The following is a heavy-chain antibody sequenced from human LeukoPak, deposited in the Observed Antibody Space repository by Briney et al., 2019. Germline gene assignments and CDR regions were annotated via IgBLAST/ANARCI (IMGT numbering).Heavy chain of an antibody. CDR2: INHSGST. V-gene: IGHV4-38-2*02. D-gene: IGHD3-9*01. CDR1: GYSISSDYY. CDR3: ALLLRDILTGYSIDY. Sequence: SETLSLTCTVSGYSISSDYYWGWIRQPPGKGLEWIGSINHSGSTNYNPSLKSRVTISVDTSKNQFSLKLSSVTAADTAVYYCALLLRDILTGYSIDYWGQGTLVTVSS. J-gene: IGHJ4*02.